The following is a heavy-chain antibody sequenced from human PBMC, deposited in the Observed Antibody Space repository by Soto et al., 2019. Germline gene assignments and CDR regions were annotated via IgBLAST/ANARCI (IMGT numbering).Heavy chain of an antibody. J-gene: IGHJ6*02. D-gene: IGHD3-10*01. CDR3: ARGTHFRVFENYYYCGMDV. CDR1: GGTFSSYA. Sequence: QVQLVQSGAAVKKPASSVKVSCKASGGTFSSYAISWVRQAPGQVLEWMGGIIPIFGTANYAQKFQGRVTSTADKSTSTAYMELRSLRSEDTAVDYCARGTHFRVFENYYYCGMDVWGQGTTVTVSS. CDR2: IIPIFGTA. V-gene: IGHV1-69*06.